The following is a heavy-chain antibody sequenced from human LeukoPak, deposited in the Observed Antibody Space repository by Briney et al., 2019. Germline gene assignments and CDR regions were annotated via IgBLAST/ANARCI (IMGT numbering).Heavy chain of an antibody. CDR1: GGSISSSSYY. D-gene: IGHD3-22*01. CDR2: IYYSGST. Sequence: MTSETLSLTCTVSGGSISSSSYYWGWIRQPPGKGLEWIGSIYYSGSTYYNPSLKRRVTISVDTSKNQFSLKLSSVTAADTAVYYCARHGMIVGPGGYYYYYMDVWGKGTTVTVSS. J-gene: IGHJ6*03. V-gene: IGHV4-39*01. CDR3: ARHGMIVGPGGYYYYYMDV.